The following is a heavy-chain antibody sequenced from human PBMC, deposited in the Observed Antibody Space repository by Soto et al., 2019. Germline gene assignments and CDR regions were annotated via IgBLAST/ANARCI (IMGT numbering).Heavy chain of an antibody. CDR1: GGSISSSNW. Sequence: QVQLQESGPGLVKPSGTLSLTCAGSGGSISSSNWWSWVRQPPGKGLEWIGEIYQSGSTNYNPSLKSRVTISVDKSKNQFSLKLSSVTAAATAVYYCARVSGSYYYGMDVWGQGTTVTVSS. CDR3: ARVSGSYYYGMDV. J-gene: IGHJ6*02. CDR2: IYQSGST. D-gene: IGHD1-26*01. V-gene: IGHV4-4*02.